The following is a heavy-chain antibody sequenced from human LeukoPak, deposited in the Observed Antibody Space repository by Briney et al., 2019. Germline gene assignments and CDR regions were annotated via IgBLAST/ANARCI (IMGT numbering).Heavy chain of an antibody. CDR1: GYTLTSYA. J-gene: IGHJ6*03. D-gene: IGHD3-10*01. CDR2: ISAYNGNT. Sequence: GASVKVSCKASGYTLTSYAMNWVRQAPGQGLEWMGWISAYNGNTNYAQKLQGRVTMTTDTSTSTAYMELRSLRSDDTAVYYCAREAYGSGSYSGYYYMDVWGKGTTVTISS. CDR3: AREAYGSGSYSGYYYMDV. V-gene: IGHV1-18*01.